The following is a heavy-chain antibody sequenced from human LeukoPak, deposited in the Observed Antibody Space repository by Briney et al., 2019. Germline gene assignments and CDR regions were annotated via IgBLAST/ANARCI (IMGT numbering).Heavy chain of an antibody. CDR1: GFTFSSYA. J-gene: IGHJ4*02. V-gene: IGHV3-23*01. Sequence: GGSLRLSFAASGFTFSSYAMSWVRQAPGKGLEWVSAISGSGGSTYYADSVKGRFTISRDNSKNTLYLQMNSLRAEDTAVYYCAKDGTYCGGDCFVRPYFDYWGQGTLVTVSS. D-gene: IGHD2-21*02. CDR2: ISGSGGST. CDR3: AKDGTYCGGDCFVRPYFDY.